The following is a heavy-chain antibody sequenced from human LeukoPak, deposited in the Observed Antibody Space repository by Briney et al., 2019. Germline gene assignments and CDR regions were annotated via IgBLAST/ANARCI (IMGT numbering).Heavy chain of an antibody. V-gene: IGHV4-59*01. CDR3: ARVGIAAPTLYFDY. J-gene: IGHJ4*02. Sequence: SETLSLTCTVSGGSISSYYWSWIRQPPGKGLEWIGYIYYSGSTNYNPSLKSRVTISVDTSKNQFSLKLSSVTAADTAVYYCARVGIAAPTLYFDYWGQGTLVTVSS. CDR1: GGSISSYY. D-gene: IGHD6-6*01. CDR2: IYYSGST.